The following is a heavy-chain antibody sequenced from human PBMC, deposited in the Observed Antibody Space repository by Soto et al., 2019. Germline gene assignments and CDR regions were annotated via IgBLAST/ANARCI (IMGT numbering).Heavy chain of an antibody. Sequence: QLQLQESGPGLVKPSETLSLTCTVSGGSISSSSYYWGWIRQPPGQGLEWIGSILYSGSTHYHPSRKGRAPISVDTSNNQLSPMLSSVAAADTSVYYSSRHTYCYGSSDYYVQDAWDSEGQGTMVTVSA. CDR1: GGSISSSSYY. D-gene: IGHD3-22*01. CDR3: SRHTYCYGSSDYYVQDAWDS. CDR2: ILYSGST. V-gene: IGHV4-39*01. J-gene: IGHJ3*02.